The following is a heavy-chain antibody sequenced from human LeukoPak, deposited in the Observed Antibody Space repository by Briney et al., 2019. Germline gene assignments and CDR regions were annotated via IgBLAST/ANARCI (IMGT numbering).Heavy chain of an antibody. D-gene: IGHD2-8*02. J-gene: IGHJ4*02. Sequence: SETLTLTCTVSGGSFSSSSYYWGWIRQPPGKGLEWITSINYSGNTYYNPSLKSRVTTSVDTSKNQFSLKLTSVTAADTAVYYCARHPSHTGCKIDYWGQGTLVTVSS. CDR2: INYSGNT. CDR3: ARHPSHTGCKIDY. CDR1: GGSFSSSSYY. V-gene: IGHV4-39*01.